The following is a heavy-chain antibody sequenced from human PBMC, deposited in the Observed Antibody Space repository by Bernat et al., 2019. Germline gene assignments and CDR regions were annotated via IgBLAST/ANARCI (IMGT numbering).Heavy chain of an antibody. D-gene: IGHD3-10*01. Sequence: QVHLVESGGGVVQPGGSLRLSCAASGFTFSSFGMHWVRQAPGKGLEWVALIRYDGSKKYYADSVKSHFTISRNNSKNMMYLAMNSLRAEDTAVNYCAGGGLLWFGEDRPDGVPYFQHWGQGTLVTVSS. CDR1: GFTFSSFG. J-gene: IGHJ1*01. CDR3: AGGGLLWFGEDRPDGVPYFQH. CDR2: IRYDGSKK. V-gene: IGHV3-30*02.